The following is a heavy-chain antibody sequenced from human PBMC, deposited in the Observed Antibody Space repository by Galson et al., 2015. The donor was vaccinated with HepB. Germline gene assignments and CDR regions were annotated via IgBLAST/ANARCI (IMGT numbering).Heavy chain of an antibody. CDR3: ARRAYSSSSPVFWFDP. D-gene: IGHD6-6*01. J-gene: IGHJ5*02. V-gene: IGHV1-18*01. CDR2: ISAYNGNT. Sequence: SVKVSCKASGYTFTSYGISWVRQAPGQGLEWMGWISAYNGNTNYAQKLQGRVTMTTDTSTSTAYMELRSLRSDDTAVYYCARRAYSSSSPVFWFDPWGQGTLVTVSS. CDR1: GYTFTSYG.